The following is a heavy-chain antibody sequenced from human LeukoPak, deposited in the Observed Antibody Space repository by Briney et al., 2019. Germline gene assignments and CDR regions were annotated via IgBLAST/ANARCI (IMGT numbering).Heavy chain of an antibody. D-gene: IGHD6-19*01. CDR2: INAGNGNT. J-gene: IGHJ6*02. CDR3: ARDKCPRIAVAGSLYYGMDV. CDR1: GYTFTSYA. Sequence: GASVKVSCKASGYTFTSYAMHWVRQAPGQRLEWMGWINAGNGNTKYSQKFQGRVTITRDTSASTAYMELSSLRSEDTAVYYCARDKCPRIAVAGSLYYGMDVWGQGTTVTVSS. V-gene: IGHV1-3*01.